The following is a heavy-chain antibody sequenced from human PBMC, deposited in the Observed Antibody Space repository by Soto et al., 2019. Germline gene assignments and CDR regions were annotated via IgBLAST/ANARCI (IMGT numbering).Heavy chain of an antibody. V-gene: IGHV3-74*01. Sequence: PGGSLRLSCAASGFTFSSYWMHWVRQAPGRGLVWVSHINSDGSTTTYADSVEGRFTISRDNAKNTVYLQMNSLRAEDTAVYYCVRGDKGGFDLWGQGTTVTVSS. D-gene: IGHD2-21*02. J-gene: IGHJ3*01. CDR1: GFTFSSYW. CDR2: INSDGSTT. CDR3: VRGDKGGFDL.